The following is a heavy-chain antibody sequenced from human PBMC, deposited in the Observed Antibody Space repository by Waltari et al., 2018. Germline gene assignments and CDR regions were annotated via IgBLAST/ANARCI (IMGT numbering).Heavy chain of an antibody. J-gene: IGHJ3*02. CDR3: ARETDPSNAFDI. CDR1: GGSISSGGYY. Sequence: QVQLQESGPGLVKPSQTLSLTCTVSGGSISSGGYYWSWIRQHPGKGLEWIGYIYSSGSTYYNPSLKSRVTISVDTSKNQFSLKLSSVTAADTAVYYCARETDPSNAFDIWGQGTMVTVSS. V-gene: IGHV4-31*03. CDR2: IYSSGST.